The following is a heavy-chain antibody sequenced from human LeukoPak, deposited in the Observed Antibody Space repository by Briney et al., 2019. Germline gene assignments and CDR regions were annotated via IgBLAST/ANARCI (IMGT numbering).Heavy chain of an antibody. J-gene: IGHJ4*02. D-gene: IGHD6-13*01. CDR2: IYHSGST. CDR1: GGSISSSNW. CDR3: ARVGSRWYWKENYFDY. Sequence: SETLSLTCAVSGGSISSSNWWSWVRQPPGKGLEWIGEIYHSGSTNYNPSLKSRVTISVDKSKNQFSLKLSPVTAADTAVYHCARVGSRWYWKENYFDYWPQGTLLPVSS. V-gene: IGHV4-4*02.